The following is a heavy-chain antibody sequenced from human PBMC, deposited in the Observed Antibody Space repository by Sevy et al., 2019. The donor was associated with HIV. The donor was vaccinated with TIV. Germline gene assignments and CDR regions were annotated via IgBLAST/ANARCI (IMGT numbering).Heavy chain of an antibody. Sequence: GGSLRLSCAASGFTFSSYAMSWVRQAPGKGLEWVSDISGSGISTYYADSVKGRFTISRDNSKSTLYLQMSGLRAEDTGLYYCAIDRSGATLTCDHFDYWGQGTLVTVSS. CDR2: ISGSGIST. D-gene: IGHD6-25*01. J-gene: IGHJ4*02. CDR3: AIDRSGATLTCDHFDY. V-gene: IGHV3-23*01. CDR1: GFTFSSYA.